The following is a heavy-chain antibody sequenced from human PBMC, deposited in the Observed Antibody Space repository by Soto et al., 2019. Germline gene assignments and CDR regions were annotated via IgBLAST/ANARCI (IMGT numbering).Heavy chain of an antibody. CDR2: IYYSGNA. J-gene: IGHJ4*02. CDR3: ARHKDTSSRYLLPDF. Sequence: PSETLSLTCTVSGGSISSGSYYWGWVRQPPGKWLEWIGSIYYSGNAYYNPSLKSRVAASVDTSKNQFSLKVTSVTATDTAVYYCARHKDTSSRYLLPDFWGQGTLVTVSS. CDR1: GGSISSGSYY. V-gene: IGHV4-39*01. D-gene: IGHD6-13*01.